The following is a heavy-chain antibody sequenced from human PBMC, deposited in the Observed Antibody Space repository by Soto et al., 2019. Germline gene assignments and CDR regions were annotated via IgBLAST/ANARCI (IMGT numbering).Heavy chain of an antibody. D-gene: IGHD5-18*01. J-gene: IGHJ6*02. CDR1: GFTFSSYG. CDR2: ISYDGSNK. Sequence: SLRLSCAASGFTFSSYGMHWVRQAPGKGLEWVAVISYDGSNKYYADSVKGRFTISRDNSKNTLYLQMNSLRAEDTAVYYCAKDRGGYSYGPHYYYYYGMDVWGQGTTVTVSS. V-gene: IGHV3-30*18. CDR3: AKDRGGYSYGPHYYYYYGMDV.